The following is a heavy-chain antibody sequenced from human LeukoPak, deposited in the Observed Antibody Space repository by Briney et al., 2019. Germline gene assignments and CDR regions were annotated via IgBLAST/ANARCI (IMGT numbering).Heavy chain of an antibody. CDR3: AREKDYGDYIDF. J-gene: IGHJ4*02. D-gene: IGHD4-17*01. CDR2: VSSDGINK. V-gene: IGHV3-30-3*01. CDR1: GFTFNEYA. Sequence: GRSLSLSCAASGFTFNEYAIHWVRQAPGKGLEWVAVVSSDGINKYYADSVKGRFTISRDNSKNTLYLQMNSLRHEDTAVYYCAREKDYGDYIDFWGQGTLVSVSS.